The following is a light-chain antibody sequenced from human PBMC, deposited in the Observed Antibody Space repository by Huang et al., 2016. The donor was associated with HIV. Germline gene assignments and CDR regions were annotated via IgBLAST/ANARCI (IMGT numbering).Light chain of an antibody. CDR3: QQYESWPPLT. Sequence: EIVMTQSPDTLSVSPGERATLSCRASQSVRDKLTWYQQQPGQAPRLLLHATSTRASGVPARFSGSGSGTEFTLTINSLQSEDCGVYYCQQYESWPPLTFGGGTKVEIK. V-gene: IGKV3-15*01. CDR2: ATS. CDR1: QSVRDK. J-gene: IGKJ4*01.